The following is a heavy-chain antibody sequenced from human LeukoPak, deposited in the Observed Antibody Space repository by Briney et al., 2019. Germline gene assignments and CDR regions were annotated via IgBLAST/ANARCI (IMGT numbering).Heavy chain of an antibody. V-gene: IGHV3-30*18. Sequence: PGGSLRLSCAASGFTFSSYGMHWVRQAPGKGLEWVAVISYDGSNKYYADSVKGRFTISRDNSKNTLYLQMNSLRAEDTAVYYCAKDRGVRTIRSRGHFDYWGRGTLVTVSS. D-gene: IGHD3-9*01. CDR2: ISYDGSNK. CDR3: AKDRGVRTIRSRGHFDY. CDR1: GFTFSSYG. J-gene: IGHJ2*01.